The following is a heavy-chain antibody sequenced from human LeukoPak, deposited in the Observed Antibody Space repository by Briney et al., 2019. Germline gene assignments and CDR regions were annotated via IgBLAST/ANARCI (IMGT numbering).Heavy chain of an antibody. Sequence: GGSLRLSCAASGFTFSSYSMNWVRQAPGKGLEWVSSISSSSSSYIYYADSVKGRFTISRDNAKNSLYLQMNSLRAEDTAVYYCARERTTVPPRGVDYWGQGTLVTVSS. CDR3: ARERTTVPPRGVDY. CDR2: ISSSSSSYI. CDR1: GFTFSSYS. D-gene: IGHD4-17*01. J-gene: IGHJ4*02. V-gene: IGHV3-21*01.